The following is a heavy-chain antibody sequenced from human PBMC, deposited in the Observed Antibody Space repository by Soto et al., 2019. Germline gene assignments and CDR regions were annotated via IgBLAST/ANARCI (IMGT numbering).Heavy chain of an antibody. CDR2: IDPSDSRT. D-gene: IGHD3-22*01. Sequence: GESLKISCKGSGYSFAGYWITWVRQKPGKGLEWMGRIDPSDSRTYYSPSFRGHVTISVTKSTTTVFLQWSSLRASDTAMYYCARQIYDSDTGPNFQYYFDSWGQGTPVTVSS. CDR1: GYSFAGYW. CDR3: ARQIYDSDTGPNFQYYFDS. J-gene: IGHJ4*02. V-gene: IGHV5-10-1*01.